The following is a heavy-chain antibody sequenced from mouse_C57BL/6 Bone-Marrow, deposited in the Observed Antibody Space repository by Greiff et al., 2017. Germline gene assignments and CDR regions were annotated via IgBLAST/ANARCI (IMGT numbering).Heavy chain of an antibody. CDR1: GYTFTDYE. D-gene: IGHD1-1*01. Sequence: VQLQQSGAELVRPGASVTLSCKASGYTFTDYEMHWVKQTPVHGLEWIGAIDPETGGTAYNQKFKGKAILTADKSSSTAYMELRSLTSEDSAVYISTRDAVVYYYAMDYWGQGTSVTVSS. V-gene: IGHV1-15*01. J-gene: IGHJ4*01. CDR3: TRDAVVYYYAMDY. CDR2: IDPETGGT.